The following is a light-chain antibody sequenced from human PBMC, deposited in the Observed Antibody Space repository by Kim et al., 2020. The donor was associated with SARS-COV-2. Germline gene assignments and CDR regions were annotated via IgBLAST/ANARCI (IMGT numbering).Light chain of an antibody. CDR2: AAS. Sequence: LSPGGRATLSCSASQFVSSSYLAWYQQRPGQAPRLLIYAASRRATGIPDRFSGSDSRTDFTLTISRVEPEDFAVYYCQQYYTSSHTFGQGTKLEI. V-gene: IGKV3-20*01. CDR1: QFVSSSY. CDR3: QQYYTSSHT. J-gene: IGKJ2*01.